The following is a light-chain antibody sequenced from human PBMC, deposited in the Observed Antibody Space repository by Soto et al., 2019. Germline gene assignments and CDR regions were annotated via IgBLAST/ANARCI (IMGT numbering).Light chain of an antibody. CDR3: NSYTISSTYV. Sequence: QSVLTQPASVSGSPGQSITISCTGTSSDVGAYNYVSWYQQHPGKAPKLIIYDVSNRPSGVSDRFSGSKSGNTASLTISGLQAEDEADYYCNSYTISSTYVFGTGTEVTVL. CDR2: DVS. V-gene: IGLV2-14*01. J-gene: IGLJ1*01. CDR1: SSDVGAYNY.